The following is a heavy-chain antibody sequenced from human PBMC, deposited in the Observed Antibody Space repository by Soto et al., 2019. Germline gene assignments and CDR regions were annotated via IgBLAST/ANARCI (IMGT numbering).Heavy chain of an antibody. V-gene: IGHV1-46*01. CDR2: INPSGGST. Sequence: QVQLVQSGAEVKKPGASVKVSCKASGYTFTSYYMHWVRQAPGQGLEWLGIINPSGGSTGYAQKFQGRVTMTRDTSTRTVYMELSSLRSEDTPVYYCARGQGIEWFDPWGQGTLVTVSP. CDR1: GYTFTSYY. J-gene: IGHJ5*02. D-gene: IGHD2-21*01. CDR3: ARGQGIEWFDP.